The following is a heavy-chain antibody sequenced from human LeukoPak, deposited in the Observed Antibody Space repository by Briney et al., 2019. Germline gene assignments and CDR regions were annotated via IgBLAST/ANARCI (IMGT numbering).Heavy chain of an antibody. D-gene: IGHD6-13*01. CDR2: IYTSGST. V-gene: IGHV4-61*02. CDR1: GGSISSGSYY. J-gene: IGHJ4*02. CDR3: ARGRDSAARIDY. Sequence: SQTLSLTCTVSGGSISSGSYYWSWIRQPAGKGLEWIGRIYTSGSTNYNPSLKSRVTISVDTSKNQFSLKLSSVTAAHTAVYYCARGRDSAARIDYWGQGTLVTVSS.